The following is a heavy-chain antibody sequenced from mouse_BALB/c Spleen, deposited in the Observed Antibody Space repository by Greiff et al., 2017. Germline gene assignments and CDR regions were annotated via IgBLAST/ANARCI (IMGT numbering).Heavy chain of an antibody. D-gene: IGHD2-1*01. V-gene: IGHV5-9-4*01. CDR3: ANGNYKAWFAY. CDR1: GFTFSSYA. J-gene: IGHJ3*01. CDR2: ISSGGSYT. Sequence: DVHLVESGGGLVKPGGSLKLSCAASGFTFSSYAMSWVRQSPEKRLEWVAEISSGGSYTYYPDTVTGRFTISRDNAKNTLYLEMSSLRSEDTAMYYCANGNYKAWFAYWGQGTLVTVSA.